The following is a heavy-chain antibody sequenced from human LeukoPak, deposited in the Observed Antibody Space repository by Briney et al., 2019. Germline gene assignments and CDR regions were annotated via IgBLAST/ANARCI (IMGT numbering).Heavy chain of an antibody. CDR1: GGSISNSDYS. J-gene: IGHJ4*02. CDR3: ARGLWFGDENPPYFDY. Sequence: SETLSLTCTVSGGSISNSDYSWGWIRQPPGKGLECIGTIYYSGSTYYKSSLKSRVTISVDTSKNQFSLKLSSVTAADTAVYYCARGLWFGDENPPYFDYWGQGTLVTVSS. D-gene: IGHD3-10*01. CDR2: IYYSGST. V-gene: IGHV4-39*07.